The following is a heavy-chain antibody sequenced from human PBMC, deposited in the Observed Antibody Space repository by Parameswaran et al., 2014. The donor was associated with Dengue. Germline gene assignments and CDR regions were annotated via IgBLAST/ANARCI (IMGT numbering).Heavy chain of an antibody. D-gene: IGHD4-11*01. Sequence: WIRQPPGKELEWISYLSPTSNTFYYADSVKGRFTISRDDAKNSLYLQMNSLRAEDTAVYYCVRVPSLYSIIFDPWGQGTLVTVSS. CDR3: VRVPSLYSIIFDP. CDR2: LSPTSNTF. V-gene: IGHV3-48*04. J-gene: IGHJ5*02.